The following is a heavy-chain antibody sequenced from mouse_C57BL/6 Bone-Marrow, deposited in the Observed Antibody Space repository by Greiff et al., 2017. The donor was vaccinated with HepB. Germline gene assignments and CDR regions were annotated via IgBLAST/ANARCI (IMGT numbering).Heavy chain of an antibody. CDR2: IHPNSGST. J-gene: IGHJ1*03. CDR3: ASLYYYGSSSDWYFDV. CDR1: GYTFTSYW. D-gene: IGHD1-1*01. V-gene: IGHV1-64*01. Sequence: VQLQQSGAELVKPGASVKLSCKASGYTFTSYWMHWVKQRPGQGLEWIGMIHPNSGSTNYNEKFKSKATLTVDKSSSTAYMQLSSLTSEDSAVYDCASLYYYGSSSDWYFDVWGTGTTVTVSS.